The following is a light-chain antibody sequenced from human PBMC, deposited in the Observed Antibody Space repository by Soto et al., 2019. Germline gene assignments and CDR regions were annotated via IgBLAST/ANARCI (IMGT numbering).Light chain of an antibody. J-gene: IGLJ1*01. CDR3: CSYAGSYTYV. CDR2: DVT. V-gene: IGLV2-11*01. CDR1: SSDVGGYKY. Sequence: QSALTQPRSVSGSPGQSVTISCTGTSSDVGGYKYVSWYQHHPGKAPRLMIYDVTKRPSGVPDRFSGSKSGNTASLTISGLQADDEADYFCCSYAGSYTYVFGT.